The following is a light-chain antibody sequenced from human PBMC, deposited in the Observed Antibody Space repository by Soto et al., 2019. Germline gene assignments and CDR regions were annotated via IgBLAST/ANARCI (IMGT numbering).Light chain of an antibody. CDR2: GAS. J-gene: IGKJ1*01. CDR1: QGVGYR. V-gene: IGKV3-15*01. Sequence: IPRCPSTLSASVGDRVTITCRASQGVGYRLAWYQQKPGQAPRLLIYGASSRATGTPARFSGSGSGTEFTLTITSLQSEEFALYYCQQYHNLWAFGQGTKVDIK. CDR3: QQYHNLWA.